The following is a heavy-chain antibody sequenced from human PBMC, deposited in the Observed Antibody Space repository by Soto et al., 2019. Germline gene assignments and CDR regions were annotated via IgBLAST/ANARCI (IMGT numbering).Heavy chain of an antibody. CDR2: IYHTGST. J-gene: IGHJ4*02. V-gene: IGHV4-4*02. CDR1: RGSISSDNW. Sequence: QVQLQESGPRLVKPSGTLSLTCVVSRGSISSDNWWSWVRQPPGKGLQWIGEIYHTGSTNYAPSLKSRVIISIDKSNNPFSLNLNSVTAADTAVYYCARVACSGGSCSSDYWGQGTLVTVSS. D-gene: IGHD2-15*01. CDR3: ARVACSGGSCSSDY.